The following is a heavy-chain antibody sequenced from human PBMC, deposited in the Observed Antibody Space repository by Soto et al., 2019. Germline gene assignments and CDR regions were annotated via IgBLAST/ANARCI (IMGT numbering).Heavy chain of an antibody. CDR3: VSHRASSRYCTNGVCHDY. CDR2: IIPIFGTA. CDR1: GGTFSSYA. V-gene: IGHV1-69*06. J-gene: IGHJ4*02. Sequence: SVKVSCKASGGTFSSYAMSWVRQAPGQGLEWMGGIIPIFGTANYAQKFQGRVTITADKSTSTAYMELSSLRSEDTAVYYCVSHRASSRYCTNGVCHDYWGQGTKVTVSS. D-gene: IGHD2-8*01.